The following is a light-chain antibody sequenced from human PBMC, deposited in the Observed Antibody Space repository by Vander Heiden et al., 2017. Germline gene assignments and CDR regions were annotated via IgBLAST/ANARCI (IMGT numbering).Light chain of an antibody. Sequence: QSVLTQPPSASGTPGQRVTISCSGSSSNIGSNYVYWYQQLPGATPKLLSYRSDQRPSGVPTRFSASKSGTSASLAIGELRSEDEADYYCVAWDDSLSGVIFGGGTKLTVL. CDR1: SSNIGSNY. CDR3: VAWDDSLSGVI. J-gene: IGLJ2*01. V-gene: IGLV1-47*01. CDR2: RSD.